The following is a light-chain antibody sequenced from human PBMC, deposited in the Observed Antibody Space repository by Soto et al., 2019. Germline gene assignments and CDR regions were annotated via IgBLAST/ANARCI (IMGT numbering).Light chain of an antibody. V-gene: IGLV2-23*01. CDR1: SSDVGGSGL. CDR2: EGF. J-gene: IGLJ2*01. Sequence: QSALTQPASLSGSPGQSITISCTGTSSDVGGSGLVSWYQFHPGKAPKLLIFEGFKRPSGISNRFSGSKSGSTASQTISGLQAEDEADYYCCSYAGRSTWDVVFGGGTQLTVL. CDR3: CSYAGRSTWDVV.